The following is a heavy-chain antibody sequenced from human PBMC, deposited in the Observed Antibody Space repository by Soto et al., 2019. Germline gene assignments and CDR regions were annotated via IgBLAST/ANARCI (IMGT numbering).Heavy chain of an antibody. V-gene: IGHV3-23*01. Sequence: PGGSLRLSCAASGFTFSSYGMHWVRQAPGKGLEWVSAISGSGGSTYYADSVKGRFTISRDNSKNTLYLQMNSLRAEDTAVYYCATRIAAAGPLPRFDPWGQGTLVTVSS. J-gene: IGHJ5*02. CDR1: GFTFSSYG. CDR3: ATRIAAAGPLPRFDP. D-gene: IGHD6-13*01. CDR2: ISGSGGST.